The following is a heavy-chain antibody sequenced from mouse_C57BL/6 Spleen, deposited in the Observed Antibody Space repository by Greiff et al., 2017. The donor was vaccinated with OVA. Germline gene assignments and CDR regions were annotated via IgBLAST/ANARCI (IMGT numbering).Heavy chain of an antibody. CDR3: ARRGYGDCSDWDFGG. D-gene: IGHD2-13*01. CDR1: GYTFTDYS. J-gene: IGHJ1*03. Sequence: VQLQQSGPELVRPGASVKISCKGSGYTFTDYSMHWVKQSHAQGLEWIGVINPSDGDASYNQKFKDKATMTVDKSSSTAYMELVSLTSEDSAVYYCARRGYGDCSDWDFGGWGTRTTVSV. CDR2: INPSDGDA. V-gene: IGHV1-67*01.